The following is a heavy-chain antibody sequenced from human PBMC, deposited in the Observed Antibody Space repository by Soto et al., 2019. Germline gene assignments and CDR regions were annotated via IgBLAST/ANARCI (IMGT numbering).Heavy chain of an antibody. V-gene: IGHV1-3*01. D-gene: IGHD6-19*01. CDR2: INAGNGNT. CDR1: GYTFTSYA. J-gene: IGHJ4*02. CDR3: ARGPYSSGRFDY. Sequence: ASVKVSCKASGYTFTSYAMHWVRQAPGQRLEWMGWINAGNGNTKYSQKFQGRVTITRDTSASTAYMELSSLRSDDTAVYYCARGPYSSGRFDYWGQGTLVTVSS.